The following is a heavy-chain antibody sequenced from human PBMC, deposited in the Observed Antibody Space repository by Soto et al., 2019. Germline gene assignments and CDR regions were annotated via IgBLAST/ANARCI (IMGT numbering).Heavy chain of an antibody. CDR2: IYPGDSDT. V-gene: IGHV5-51*01. J-gene: IGHJ6*02. D-gene: IGHD3-9*01. CDR1: GYSFTRYW. Sequence: PGESLKISCKASGYSFTRYWIGWVRQMPGKGLEKMGIIYPGDSDTRYKPNLQDQDNNSADKSISTAYMKWSSMKASDNDIYYCARRRYDILTGYYRLDTGMDVWGQGT. CDR3: ARRRYDILTGYYRLDTGMDV.